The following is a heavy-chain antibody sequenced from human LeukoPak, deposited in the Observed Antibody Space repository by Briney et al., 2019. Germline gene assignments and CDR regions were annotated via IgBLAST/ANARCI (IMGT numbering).Heavy chain of an antibody. Sequence: GGSLRLSCAASGFTFSSYGMHWVRQAPGKGLEWVSVIYSGGSTYYADSVKGRFTISRDNSKNTLYLQMNSLRAEDTAVYYCASDELKWGQGTLVTVSS. V-gene: IGHV3-NL1*01. CDR2: IYSGGST. CDR1: GFTFSSYG. CDR3: ASDELK. J-gene: IGHJ4*02. D-gene: IGHD2-21*01.